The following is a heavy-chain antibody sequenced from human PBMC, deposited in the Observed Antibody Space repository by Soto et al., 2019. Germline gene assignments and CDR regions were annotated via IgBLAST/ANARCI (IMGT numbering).Heavy chain of an antibody. CDR2: ICYSGST. D-gene: IGHD6-6*01. CDR1: GGSISSYY. J-gene: IGHJ6*03. V-gene: IGHV4-59*01. Sequence: QVQLQESGPGLVKPSETLSLTCTVSGGSISSYYWSWIRQPPGKGLEWIGYICYSGSTNYNPSLKSRVTISVDTSKNQFSLKLSSVTAADTAVYYCAREYSSSSYYYYYMDVWGKGTTVTVSS. CDR3: AREYSSSSYYYYYMDV.